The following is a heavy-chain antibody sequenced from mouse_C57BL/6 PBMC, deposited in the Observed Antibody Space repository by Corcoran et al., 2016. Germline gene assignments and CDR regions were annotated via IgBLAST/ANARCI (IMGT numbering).Heavy chain of an antibody. V-gene: IGHV9-3*01. CDR3: ASPLPLDY. J-gene: IGHJ2*01. CDR1: GYTFTTYG. CDR2: INTYSGVP. Sequence: QIQLVQSGPELKKPGETVKISCKASGYTFTTYGMSWVKQAPGKGLKWMGWINTYSGVPTYADDFKGRFAFSLENSASTAYLQINNLKNEDTATYFCASPLPLDYWGQGTTLTVSS.